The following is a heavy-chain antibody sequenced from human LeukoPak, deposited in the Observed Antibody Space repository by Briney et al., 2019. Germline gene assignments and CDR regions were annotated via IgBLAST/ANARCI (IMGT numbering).Heavy chain of an antibody. CDR1: GGSFSGYY. Sequence: SETLSLTCAVYGGSFSGYYWSWIRQPPGKGLEWIGEINHSGSTNYNPSLKSRVTISVDTSKNQFSLKLSSVTAADTAVYYCARDRIVGATTLDYWGQGTLVTVSS. D-gene: IGHD1-26*01. J-gene: IGHJ4*02. CDR2: INHSGST. V-gene: IGHV4-34*01. CDR3: ARDRIVGATTLDY.